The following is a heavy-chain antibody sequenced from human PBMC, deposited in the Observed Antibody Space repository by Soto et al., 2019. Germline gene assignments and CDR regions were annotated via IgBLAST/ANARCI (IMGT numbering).Heavy chain of an antibody. D-gene: IGHD3-10*01. CDR3: ARPYGIGWSYAFDL. J-gene: IGHJ3*01. CDR2: MSYDGGSK. Sequence: QVQLVESGGGVVQPGRSLRLSCAASGFTFTSYTMHWVRQAPGKGLEWVAVMSYDGGSKSYADSVKGRFTISRDDSINPLYLQLDSLRAEDTALYYCARPYGIGWSYAFDLWGRGTMVTVSS. V-gene: IGHV3-30-3*01. CDR1: GFTFTSYT.